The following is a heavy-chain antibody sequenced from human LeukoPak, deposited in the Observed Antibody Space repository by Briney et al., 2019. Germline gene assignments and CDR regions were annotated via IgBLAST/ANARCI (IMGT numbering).Heavy chain of an antibody. V-gene: IGHV4-59*08. D-gene: IGHD3-22*01. CDR3: ARHRDYYDSSGYYSSMWAFDI. J-gene: IGHJ3*02. Sequence: SETLSLTCTVSGGSISSYYWSWIRQPPGKGLEWIGYIYYSGSTNYNPSLKSRVTISVDTSKNQFSLKLSSVTAADTAVYYCARHRDYYDSSGYYSSMWAFDIWGQGTMVTVSS. CDR1: GGSISSYY. CDR2: IYYSGST.